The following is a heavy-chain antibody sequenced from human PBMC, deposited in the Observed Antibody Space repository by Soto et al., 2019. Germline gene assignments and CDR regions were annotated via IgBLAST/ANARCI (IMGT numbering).Heavy chain of an antibody. CDR2: IVPIYRTA. D-gene: IGHD5-18*01. CDR1: GGTFSSYR. CDR3: AKLGGGYIFGPYLDF. Sequence: QVQLVQSGAEVKKPGSSVKVSCKASGGTFSSYRINWVRQAPGQGLEWVGGIVPIYRTADYAQKFQGRVTITADESARTSYMELRSLKSQDTAVYYCAKLGGGYIFGPYLDFWGQGTLVTVSS. J-gene: IGHJ4*02. V-gene: IGHV1-69*01.